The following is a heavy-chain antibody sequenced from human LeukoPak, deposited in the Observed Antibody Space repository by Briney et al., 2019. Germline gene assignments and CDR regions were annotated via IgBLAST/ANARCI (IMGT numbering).Heavy chain of an antibody. CDR1: GYSFASYW. CDR2: IYPSDSDT. D-gene: IGHD6-6*01. CDR3: ARGGRSFTQIDY. J-gene: IGHJ4*02. Sequence: GESLKISCKGSGYSFASYWIGWVRQTPGKGLEWMGTIYPSDSDTRYSPSFQGQVTISADKSISTAYLQWRSLKASDTAMYYCARGGRSFTQIDYWGQGTLVTVSS. V-gene: IGHV5-51*01.